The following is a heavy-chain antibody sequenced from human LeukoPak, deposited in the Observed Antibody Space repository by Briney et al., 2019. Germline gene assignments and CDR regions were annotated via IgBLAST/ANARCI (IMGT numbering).Heavy chain of an antibody. D-gene: IGHD3-3*01. CDR3: ASILFWSGYYQMFDY. J-gene: IGHJ4*02. CDR2: IKQDGSEK. CDR1: GFTFSSYW. Sequence: GGSLRLSCAASGFTFSSYWMSWVRQAPGKGLEWVANIKQDGSEKYYVDSVKGRFTISRDNAKNSLYLQMNSLRAEDTAVYYCASILFWSGYYQMFDYWGQGTLVTVSS. V-gene: IGHV3-7*01.